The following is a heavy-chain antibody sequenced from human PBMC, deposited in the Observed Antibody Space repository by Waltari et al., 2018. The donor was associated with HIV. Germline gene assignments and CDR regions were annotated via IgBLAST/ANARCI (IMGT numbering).Heavy chain of an antibody. CDR1: GLTFSIYG. D-gene: IGHD6-13*01. CDR3: ASAAGPFDN. Sequence: VQLVESGGGVVQPGRSLRRSCDAWGLTFSIYGMHWVRQAPGKGLEWVAVIWSDGSNKYYADSVKGRFTISRDNSKNTLYLQMNSLRAEDTAVYYCASAAGPFDNWGQGTLVTVSS. CDR2: IWSDGSNK. J-gene: IGHJ4*02. V-gene: IGHV3-33*01.